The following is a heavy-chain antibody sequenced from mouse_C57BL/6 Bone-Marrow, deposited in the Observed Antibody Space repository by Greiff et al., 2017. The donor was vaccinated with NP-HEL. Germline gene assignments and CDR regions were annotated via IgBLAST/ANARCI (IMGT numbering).Heavy chain of an antibody. Sequence: QVQLQQSGAELLKPGASVKLSCKASGYTFTSYWMQWVKQRPGQGLEWIGEIDPSDSYTNYNQKFKGKATLTVDTSSSTAYMQLSSLTSEDSAVYYCARYYPYYFDYWGQGTTLTVSS. J-gene: IGHJ2*01. CDR1: GYTFTSYW. D-gene: IGHD1-1*01. V-gene: IGHV1-50*01. CDR3: ARYYPYYFDY. CDR2: IDPSDSYT.